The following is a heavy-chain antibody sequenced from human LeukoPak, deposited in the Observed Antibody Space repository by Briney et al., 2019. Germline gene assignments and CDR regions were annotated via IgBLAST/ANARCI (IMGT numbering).Heavy chain of an antibody. V-gene: IGHV1-24*01. CDR2: FDPEDAET. D-gene: IGHD3-22*01. CDR3: ATVILYYYDSSGSFFNY. J-gene: IGHJ4*02. Sequence: GASVKVSCKVSGYTLTELSMHWVRQAPGKGLEWMGGFDPEDAETIYAQKFQGRVTMTEDTSTDTAYVELSSLRSEDTAVYYCATVILYYYDSSGSFFNYWGQGTLVTVS. CDR1: GYTLTELS.